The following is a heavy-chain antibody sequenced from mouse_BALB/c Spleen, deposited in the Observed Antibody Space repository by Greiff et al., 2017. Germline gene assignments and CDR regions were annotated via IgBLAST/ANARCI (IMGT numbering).Heavy chain of an antibody. CDR2: ISSGGGST. D-gene: IGHD1-1*02. CDR1: GFAFSSYD. J-gene: IGHJ4*01. Sequence: EVQVVESGGGLVKPGGSLKLSCAASGFAFSSYDMSWVRQTPEKRLEWVAYISSGGGSTYYPDTVKGRFTISRDNAKNTLYLQMSSLKSEDTAMYYCARHLGGWYYAMDYWGQGTTVTVAS. CDR3: ARHLGGWYYAMDY. V-gene: IGHV5-12-1*01.